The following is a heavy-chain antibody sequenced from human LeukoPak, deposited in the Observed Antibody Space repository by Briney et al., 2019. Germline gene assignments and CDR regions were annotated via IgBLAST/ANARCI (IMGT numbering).Heavy chain of an antibody. D-gene: IGHD1/OR15-1a*01. Sequence: PGGSLRLSCAASGFTFRTYWMDWVRQAPGKGLEWVANIKQDGSVKNYADSVKGRFTISRDNTKKSLYLEMNSPRGEDTAVYYCARNFGSQQFDYWGQGTLVTVSS. CDR3: ARNFGSQQFDY. J-gene: IGHJ4*02. CDR2: IKQDGSVK. V-gene: IGHV3-7*01. CDR1: GFTFRTYW.